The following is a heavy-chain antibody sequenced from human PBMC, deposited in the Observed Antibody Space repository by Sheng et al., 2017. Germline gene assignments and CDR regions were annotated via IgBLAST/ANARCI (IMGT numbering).Heavy chain of an antibody. CDR2: IIPILGIA. Sequence: QVQLVQSGAEVKKPGSSVKVSCKASGGTFSSYAISWVRQAPGQGLEWMGGIIPILGIANYAQKFQGRVTITADKSTTTVYIELNNLRTEDTAVYYCARGGYRDILTGFGYWGQGTLVTVS. J-gene: IGHJ4*02. V-gene: IGHV1-69*10. CDR3: ARGGYRDILTGFGY. D-gene: IGHD3-9*01. CDR1: GGTFSSYA.